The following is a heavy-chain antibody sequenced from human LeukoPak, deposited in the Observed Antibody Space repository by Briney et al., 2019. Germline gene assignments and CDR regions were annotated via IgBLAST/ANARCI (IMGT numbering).Heavy chain of an antibody. J-gene: IGHJ4*02. V-gene: IGHV4-59*01. CDR3: ARARRDGYNLGDLFDY. CDR1: GGSISSYY. Sequence: PSETLSLTCTVSGGSISSYYWSWIRQPPGKGLEWIGYIYYSGSTNYNPSLKSRVTISVDTSKNQFSLKLSSVTAADMAVYYCARARRDGYNLGDLFDYWGQGTLVTVSS. D-gene: IGHD5-24*01. CDR2: IYYSGST.